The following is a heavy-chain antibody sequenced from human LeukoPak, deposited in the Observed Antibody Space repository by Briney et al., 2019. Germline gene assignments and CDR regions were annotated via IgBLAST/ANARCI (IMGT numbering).Heavy chain of an antibody. CDR2: IYYSGST. CDR3: ARDCSSTSCYGMSYYYYMDV. CDR1: GGSISSYY. Sequence: PSETLSLTCTVSGGSISSYYWSWIRQPPGKGLEWIGYIYYSGSTNYNPSLKSRVTKSVDTSKNQFSLKLSSVTAADTAVYYCARDCSSTSCYGMSYYYYMDVWGKGTTVTVSS. J-gene: IGHJ6*03. V-gene: IGHV4-59*01. D-gene: IGHD2-2*01.